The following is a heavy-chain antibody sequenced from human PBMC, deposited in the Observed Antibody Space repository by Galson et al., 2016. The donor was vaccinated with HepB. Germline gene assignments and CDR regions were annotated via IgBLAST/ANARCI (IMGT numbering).Heavy chain of an antibody. Sequence: SLRLSCAASGFNFTNYGMHWVRQAPGKGLEWVAVIWYDGSYKDYADSVKGRFTISRDNSQNKVYLQMSSLRAEDMATYYCAREGTAIWEENYGMDVWGQGITVTVSS. CDR2: IWYDGSYK. CDR3: AREGTAIWEENYGMDV. CDR1: GFNFTNYG. V-gene: IGHV3-33*01. D-gene: IGHD2-21*02. J-gene: IGHJ6*02.